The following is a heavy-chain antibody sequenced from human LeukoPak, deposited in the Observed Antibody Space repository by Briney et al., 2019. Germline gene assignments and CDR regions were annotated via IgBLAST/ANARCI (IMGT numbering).Heavy chain of an antibody. J-gene: IGHJ5*02. D-gene: IGHD3-10*01. Sequence: SETLSLTCAVSGYSISSGYYWGWNRQPPGKGLEWIGSIYHSGSTYYNPSLKSRVTISVHTSKNQFSLKLSSVTVADKAVYYCARHGITGRLPLNNWFDPWGQGTLVTVSS. CDR2: IYHSGST. CDR3: ARHGITGRLPLNNWFDP. V-gene: IGHV4-38-2*01. CDR1: GYSISSGYY.